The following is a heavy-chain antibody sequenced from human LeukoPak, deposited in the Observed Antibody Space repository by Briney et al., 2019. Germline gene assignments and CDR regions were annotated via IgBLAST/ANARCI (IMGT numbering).Heavy chain of an antibody. V-gene: IGHV3-21*01. J-gene: IGHJ3*02. Sequence: GGSLRLSCAASGFTFTAYSMNWVRQAPGKGLECVSSISSSSSYIYYADSVKGRFTISRDNAKNSLYLQMNSLRAEDTAVYYCARNFQYYYDSSGYYYVDAFDIWGQGTMVTVSS. CDR2: ISSSSSYI. CDR3: ARNFQYYYDSSGYYYVDAFDI. CDR1: GFTFTAYS. D-gene: IGHD3-22*01.